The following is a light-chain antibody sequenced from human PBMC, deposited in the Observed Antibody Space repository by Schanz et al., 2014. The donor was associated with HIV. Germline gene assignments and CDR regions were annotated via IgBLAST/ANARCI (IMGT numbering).Light chain of an antibody. J-gene: IGLJ3*02. CDR3: QSYDSSNLWV. CDR2: DVS. V-gene: IGLV2-14*03. CDR1: SSDVGGYNY. Sequence: QSALTQPASVSGSPGQSITISCTGTSSDVGGYNYVSWYQQHPGKAPKLMIYDVSNRPSGVSNRFSGSKSGNTASLTISGLQAEDEADYYCQSYDSSNLWVFGGGTKLTVL.